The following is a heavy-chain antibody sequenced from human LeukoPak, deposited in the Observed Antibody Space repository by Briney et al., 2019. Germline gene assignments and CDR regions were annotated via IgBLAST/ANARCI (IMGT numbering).Heavy chain of an antibody. D-gene: IGHD5-24*01. Sequence: PGGSLRLSCAASGFTFTSYGMSWVRQAPGKGLEYVSIITTSGGTTYYSDSVKGRFTISRGNSRNTLYLQMNSLRAEDTALYYCAKGKGQRGQGFDIWGQGTMATVSS. CDR1: GFTFTSYG. CDR3: AKGKGQRGQGFDI. CDR2: ITTSGGTT. V-gene: IGHV3-23*01. J-gene: IGHJ3*02.